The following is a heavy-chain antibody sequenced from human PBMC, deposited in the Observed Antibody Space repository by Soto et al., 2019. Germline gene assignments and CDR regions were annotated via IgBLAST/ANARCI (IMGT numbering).Heavy chain of an antibody. J-gene: IGHJ4*02. Sequence: SETLSLTCTVSGGSISSGDYYWSWIRQPPGKGLEWIGYIYYSGSTYYNPSLKSRVTISVDTSKNQFSLKLSSVTAADTAVYYCARAYDSSGYLANWGQGTLVTVSS. CDR3: ARAYDSSGYLAN. V-gene: IGHV4-30-4*01. CDR2: IYYSGST. D-gene: IGHD3-22*01. CDR1: GGSISSGDYY.